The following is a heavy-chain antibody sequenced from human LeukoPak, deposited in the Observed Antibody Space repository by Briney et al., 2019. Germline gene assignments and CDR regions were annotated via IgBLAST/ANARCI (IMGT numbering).Heavy chain of an antibody. D-gene: IGHD4-17*01. V-gene: IGHV3-53*01. J-gene: IGHJ4*02. CDR1: GFTVSSNY. CDR3: ARVPTTVTTVYFDY. CDR2: IYSGGST. Sequence: GGSLRLSCAASGFTVSSNYMSWVRQAPGKGLEWVSVIYSGGSTYYADSVKGRFTISRDNSKNTLYLQMNSLRAEDTAVYYCARVPTTVTTVYFDYWGQGTLVTVSA.